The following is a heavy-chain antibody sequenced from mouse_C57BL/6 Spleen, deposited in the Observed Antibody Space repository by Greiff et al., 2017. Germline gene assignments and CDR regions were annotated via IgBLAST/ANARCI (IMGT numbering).Heavy chain of an antibody. J-gene: IGHJ2*01. CDR2: IDPEDGET. V-gene: IGHV14-2*01. D-gene: IGHD2-4*01. Sequence: VQLQQSGAELVKPGASVKLSCTASGFNIKDYYMHWVKQRPEQGLEWIGRIDPEDGETKYAPKFQGKATITADTSSNTAYLQLSSLTSEDTAVYYCARVRDYDEYYFDYWGQGTTLTVSS. CDR1: GFNIKDYY. CDR3: ARVRDYDEYYFDY.